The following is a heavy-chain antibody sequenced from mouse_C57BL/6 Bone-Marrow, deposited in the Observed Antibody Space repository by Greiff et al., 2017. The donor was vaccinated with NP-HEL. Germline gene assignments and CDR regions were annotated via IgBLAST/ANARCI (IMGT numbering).Heavy chain of an antibody. V-gene: IGHV1-82*01. CDR2: IYPGDGDT. Sequence: QVQLQQSGPELVKPGASVKISCKASGYAFSSSWMNWVKQRPGKGLEWIGRIYPGDGDTNYNGKFKGKATLTADKSSSTAYMQLSSLTSEDSAVYVCARPYATVVATFDYWGQGTTLTVSS. CDR1: GYAFSSSW. J-gene: IGHJ2*01. CDR3: ARPYATVVATFDY. D-gene: IGHD1-1*01.